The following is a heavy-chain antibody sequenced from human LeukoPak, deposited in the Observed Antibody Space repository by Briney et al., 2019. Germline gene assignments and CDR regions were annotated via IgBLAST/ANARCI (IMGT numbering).Heavy chain of an antibody. J-gene: IGHJ4*02. CDR2: ISYSGKS. D-gene: IGHD1-1*01. CDR1: GGSMSDYY. V-gene: IGHV4-59*01. Sequence: SETPSLTCTVSGGSMSDYYWGCIRQPPGKGLEWIGYISYSGKSNSNPSLKSRVTMSVDMSKNQFSLKLASVTAADTAVYYCVRVGRSLHWNPDFWGLGTLVTVSS. CDR3: VRVGRSLHWNPDF.